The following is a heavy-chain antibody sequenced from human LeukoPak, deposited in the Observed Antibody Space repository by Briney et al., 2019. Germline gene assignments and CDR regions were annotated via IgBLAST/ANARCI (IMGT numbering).Heavy chain of an antibody. CDR1: GYTFTGYY. V-gene: IGHV1-2*02. CDR3: ARGVSIAARRRDY. CDR2: INPNSGGT. D-gene: IGHD6-6*01. Sequence: ASVKVFCRASGYTFTGYYMHWVRQAPGQGLEWMGWINPNSGGTNYAQKFQGRVTMTRDTSISPAYMELSRLRADDTAVYYCARGVSIAARRRDYWGQGTLVTVSS. J-gene: IGHJ4*02.